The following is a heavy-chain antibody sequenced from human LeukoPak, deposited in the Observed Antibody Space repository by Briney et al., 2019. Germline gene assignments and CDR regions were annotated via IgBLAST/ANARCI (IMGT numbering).Heavy chain of an antibody. J-gene: IGHJ3*02. V-gene: IGHV4-34*01. CDR3: ARGTAHRPIVVVPAARPDAFDI. CDR1: GGSFSGYY. D-gene: IGHD2-2*01. Sequence: PSETLSLTCAVYGGSFSGYYWSWIRQPPGKGLEWIGEINHSGSTNYNPSLKSRVTISVDTSKNQFSLKLSSVTAADTAVYYCARGTAHRPIVVVPAARPDAFDIWGQGTMVTVSS. CDR2: INHSGST.